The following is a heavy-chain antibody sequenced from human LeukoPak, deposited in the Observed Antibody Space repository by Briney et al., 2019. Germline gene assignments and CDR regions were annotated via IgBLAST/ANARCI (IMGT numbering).Heavy chain of an antibody. V-gene: IGHV4-34*01. D-gene: IGHD2-15*01. J-gene: IGHJ3*02. CDR2: IHYTGST. Sequence: SETLSLTCAVYGGSFSGYYWSWIRQPPGKGLEWIGSIHYTGSTYYSPSLKSRVTLFVDTSENQFSLRLTSLTAADTAAYYCARHRGGSSPDVFDIWGQGPMVIVSS. CDR1: GGSFSGYY. CDR3: ARHRGGSSPDVFDI.